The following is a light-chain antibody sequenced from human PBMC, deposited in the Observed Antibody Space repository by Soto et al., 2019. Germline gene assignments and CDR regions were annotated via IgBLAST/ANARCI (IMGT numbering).Light chain of an antibody. Sequence: QSALTQPTSVSGSPGQSIAISCTGNPNDIGAYYYVSWYQQHPGQAPRLLIHGVRNRPPGISSRFSGSKSGLTASLTISGLQAEDEADYYCSSFTTSRLYVFGPGTKLTVL. CDR3: SSFTTSRLYV. V-gene: IGLV2-14*01. CDR2: GVR. CDR1: PNDIGAYYY. J-gene: IGLJ1*01.